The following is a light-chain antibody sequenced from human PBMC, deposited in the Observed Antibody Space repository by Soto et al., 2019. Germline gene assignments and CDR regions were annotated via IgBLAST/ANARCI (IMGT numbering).Light chain of an antibody. CDR1: QSISSW. CDR3: QQYTSYPLT. Sequence: DIQMTQSPSTLSASVGDRVTITCRASQSISSWLAWYQQKPGKAPKLLIYDASTLESGVPSSFSGSGSGTEFTLTISSLQPDDFASYYCQQYTSYPLTFGGGTKV. CDR2: DAS. V-gene: IGKV1-5*01. J-gene: IGKJ4*01.